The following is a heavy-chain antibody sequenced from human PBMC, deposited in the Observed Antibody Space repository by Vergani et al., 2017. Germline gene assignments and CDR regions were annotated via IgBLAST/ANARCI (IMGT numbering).Heavy chain of an antibody. V-gene: IGHV3-48*01. CDR1: GFTFSNYD. J-gene: IGHJ3*02. CDR2: ISSSSSTI. D-gene: IGHD3-22*01. Sequence: VQLVESGGGVVQPGRSLRLSCAGSGFTFSNYDIHWVRQAPGKGLEWVSYISSSSSTIYYADSVKGRFTISRDNAKNSLYLQMNSLRAEDTAVYYCARDHLGREIVVTKTPRGPQDAFDIWGQGTMVTVSS. CDR3: ARDHLGREIVVTKTPRGPQDAFDI.